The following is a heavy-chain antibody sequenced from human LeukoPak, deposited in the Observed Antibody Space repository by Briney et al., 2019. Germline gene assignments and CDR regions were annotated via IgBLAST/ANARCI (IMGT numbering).Heavy chain of an antibody. D-gene: IGHD4-17*01. Sequence: RTGGSLRLSCATSGFTSNTHGMHWVRQAPGKGLEWVAFVEHDGTKKYLDSVKGRFTISRDNSKNTLYLQMNSLRAEDTAVYYCAKREDGDYGGAFDIWGQGTMVTVSS. CDR2: VEHDGTKK. CDR3: AKREDGDYGGAFDI. V-gene: IGHV3-30*02. CDR1: GFTSNTHG. J-gene: IGHJ3*02.